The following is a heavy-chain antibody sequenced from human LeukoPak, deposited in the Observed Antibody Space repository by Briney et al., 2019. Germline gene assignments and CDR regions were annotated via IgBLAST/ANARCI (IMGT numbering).Heavy chain of an antibody. CDR1: GFIFSNYW. J-gene: IGHJ4*02. D-gene: IGHD3-10*01. CDR2: INSDGSST. CDR3: AREVGSGNSDRYFDY. V-gene: IGHV3-74*01. Sequence: GGSLRLSCIASGFIFSNYWMHWVRQAPGKGLMWVSRINSDGSSTSYADSVKGRFTISRDNAKNTLYLQMNSLRAEDTAVYYCAREVGSGNSDRYFDYWGQGTLVTVSS.